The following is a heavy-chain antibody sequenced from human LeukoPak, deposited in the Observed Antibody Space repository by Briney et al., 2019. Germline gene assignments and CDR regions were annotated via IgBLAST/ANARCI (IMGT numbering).Heavy chain of an antibody. CDR2: IWYDGSNK. CDR3: AKGGPYSSSWYFPRLQVPFLGYGMDV. CDR1: GFTFSSYG. Sequence: GGSLRLSCAASGFTFSSYGMHWVRQAPGKGLEWVAVIWYDGSNKYYADSVKGRFTISRDNSKNTLYLQMNSLRAEDTAVYYCAKGGPYSSSWYFPRLQVPFLGYGMDVWGQGTTVTVSS. V-gene: IGHV3-33*06. J-gene: IGHJ6*02. D-gene: IGHD6-13*01.